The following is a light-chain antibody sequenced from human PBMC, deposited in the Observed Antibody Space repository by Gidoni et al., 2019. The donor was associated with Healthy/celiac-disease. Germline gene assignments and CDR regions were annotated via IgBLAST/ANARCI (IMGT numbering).Light chain of an antibody. CDR3: QQYGSSLTWT. CDR1: QSVSSSY. J-gene: IGKJ1*01. CDR2: GAS. Sequence: EFVSTHSPATLSLSPGERATLSCRASQSVSSSYLAWYQQKPGQAPRLLIYGASRRATGIPDRFSGSGSGTDFTLTISRLEPEDFAVYYCQQYGSSLTWTFXQXTKVXIK. V-gene: IGKV3-20*01.